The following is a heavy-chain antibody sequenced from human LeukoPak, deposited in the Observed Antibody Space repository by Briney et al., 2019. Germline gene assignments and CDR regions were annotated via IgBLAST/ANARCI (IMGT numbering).Heavy chain of an antibody. CDR3: ARGRIPDDY. J-gene: IGHJ4*02. CDR1: GGSFSGYY. Sequence: PSETLSLTCAVYGGSFSGYYWSWIRQPPGEGLEWIGEINHSGSTNYNPSLKSRVTISVDTSKNQFSLKLSSVTAADTAVYYCARGRIPDDYWGQGTLVTVSS. CDR2: INHSGST. D-gene: IGHD6-13*01. V-gene: IGHV4-34*01.